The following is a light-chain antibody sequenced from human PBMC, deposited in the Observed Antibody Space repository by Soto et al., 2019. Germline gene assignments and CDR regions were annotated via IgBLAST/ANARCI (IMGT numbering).Light chain of an antibody. V-gene: IGKV3-15*01. CDR1: QSVSSS. CDR2: GAS. J-gene: IGKJ1*01. Sequence: IVMTQSPATLSVSPGERATLSCRASQSVSSSLAWYQQKPGQAPRLLIYGASTRATGIPARFSGSGSGTEFTLTISSLQSEDFAVYYCQQYNYWPPWTFGQGTKVDIK. CDR3: QQYNYWPPWT.